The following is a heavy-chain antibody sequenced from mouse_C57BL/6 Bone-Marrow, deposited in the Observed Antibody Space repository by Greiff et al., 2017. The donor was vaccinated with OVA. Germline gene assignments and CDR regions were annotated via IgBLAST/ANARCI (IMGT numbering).Heavy chain of an antibody. J-gene: IGHJ4*01. Sequence: VQRVESGAELVRPGASVKVSCKASGYAFTNYLIEWVKQRPGQGLEWIGVINPGSGGSNYNEKLKGKATLTADKSSSTAYMQLSSLTYEDSAVYFCARSRYDAMDYWGQGTSVTVSA. CDR1: GYAFTNYL. V-gene: IGHV1-54*01. CDR3: ARSRYDAMDY. CDR2: INPGSGGS.